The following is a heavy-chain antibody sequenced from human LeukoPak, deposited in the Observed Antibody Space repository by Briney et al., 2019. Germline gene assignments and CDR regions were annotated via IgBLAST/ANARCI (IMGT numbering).Heavy chain of an antibody. CDR2: IYHSGIT. Sequence: SETLSLTCTVSDYSISSGYGYYWGWIRQPPGKGLEWIGNIYHSGITYYNHFNSSLKSRVTISIDTSKNQFSLRLTSVTAADTAVYFCAKSNGYGLVDIRGQGTMVTVSS. CDR1: DYSISSGYGYY. D-gene: IGHD3-10*01. J-gene: IGHJ3*02. V-gene: IGHV4-38-2*02. CDR3: AKSNGYGLVDI.